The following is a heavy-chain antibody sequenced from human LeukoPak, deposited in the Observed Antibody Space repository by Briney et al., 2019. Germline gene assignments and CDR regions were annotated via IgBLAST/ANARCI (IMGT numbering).Heavy chain of an antibody. J-gene: IGHJ4*02. D-gene: IGHD2-2*01. V-gene: IGHV3-30*18. CDR3: AKDQGGIVVVPAAMAY. CDR1: GFTFSSYG. CDR2: ISYDGSNK. Sequence: GRSLRLSCAASGFTFSSYGMHWVRQAPGKGLEWVAVISYDGSNKYYADSVKGRFTLSRDNPKNTLYLQMNSLRAEDTAVYYCAKDQGGIVVVPAAMAYWGQGTLVTVSS.